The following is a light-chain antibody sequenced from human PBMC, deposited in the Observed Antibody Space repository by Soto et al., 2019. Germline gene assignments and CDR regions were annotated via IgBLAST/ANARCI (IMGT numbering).Light chain of an antibody. Sequence: ALQMTQSPSSLSASVGDRVTITCRASQGIRSNLGWFQQKPGKAPKVLIFAASNLFNGVPSRFSGSGSGTDFTLTISSVQPEDLATYYCLQDYDYPWTFGQGTKVEIK. J-gene: IGKJ1*01. CDR2: AAS. CDR1: QGIRSN. CDR3: LQDYDYPWT. V-gene: IGKV1-6*01.